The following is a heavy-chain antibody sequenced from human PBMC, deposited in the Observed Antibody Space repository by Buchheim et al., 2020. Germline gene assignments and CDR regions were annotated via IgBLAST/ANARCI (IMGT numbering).Heavy chain of an antibody. D-gene: IGHD3-9*01. J-gene: IGHJ6*02. Sequence: QVQLQQWGAGLLKPSETLSLTCAVYGGSFSGYYWSWIRQPPGKGLEWIGEINHSGSTNYNPSLKSRVTISVDTSKNQFSLKLSSVTAADTAVYYCARRRLPRLGYYYYYYGMDVWGQGTT. CDR2: INHSGST. CDR3: ARRRLPRLGYYYYYYGMDV. V-gene: IGHV4-34*01. CDR1: GGSFSGYY.